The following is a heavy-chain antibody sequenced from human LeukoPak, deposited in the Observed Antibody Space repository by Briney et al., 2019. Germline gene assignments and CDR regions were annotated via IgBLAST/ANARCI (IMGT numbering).Heavy chain of an antibody. J-gene: IGHJ4*02. V-gene: IGHV3-23*01. CDR2: ISNDGGGT. Sequence: GGSLRLSSAASGFIFNNYVLVWVRQAPGKGLEWVSAISNDGGGTTYADFVKGRFSVSRDNSKNTLFLQMNSLRAEDTALYYCAKGSSGYFFDLWGQGTLVTVSS. CDR3: AKGSSGYFFDL. D-gene: IGHD3-22*01. CDR1: GFIFNNYV.